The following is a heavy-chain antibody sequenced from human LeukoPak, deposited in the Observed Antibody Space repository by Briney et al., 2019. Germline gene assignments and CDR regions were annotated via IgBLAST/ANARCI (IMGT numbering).Heavy chain of an antibody. CDR3: ARGGRVAARPCAFDI. CDR2: IYYSGST. D-gene: IGHD6-6*01. V-gene: IGHV4-59*01. Sequence: SETLSLTCTVSGGSISSYYWSWIRQPPGKGLEWIGYIYYSGSTNYNPSLKSRVTISVDTSKNQFSLKLSSVTAADTAVYYCARGGRVAARPCAFDIWGQGAMVTVSS. J-gene: IGHJ3*02. CDR1: GGSISSYY.